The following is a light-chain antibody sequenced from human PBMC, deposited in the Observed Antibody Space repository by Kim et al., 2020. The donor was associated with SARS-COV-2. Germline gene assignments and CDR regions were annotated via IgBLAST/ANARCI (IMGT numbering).Light chain of an antibody. CDR2: TDD. J-gene: IGLJ3*02. V-gene: IGLV1-44*01. CDR1: SSNIGSNT. Sequence: GQRITISGSGSSSNIGSNTVNWYQQFPGTAPQLLIDTDDRRPSGVSDRVSCSKSGTSASLAISALRSEDEAAYYCATWDDSLDVWMFGGGTKVTVL. CDR3: ATWDDSLDVWM.